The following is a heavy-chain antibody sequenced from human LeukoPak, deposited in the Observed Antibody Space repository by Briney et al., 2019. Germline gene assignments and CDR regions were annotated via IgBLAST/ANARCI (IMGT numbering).Heavy chain of an antibody. CDR2: ISSSSSYI. D-gene: IGHD3-22*01. V-gene: IGHV3-21*01. J-gene: IGHJ4*02. CDR3: ARLTYHYDSSGYYPPLIDY. CDR1: GFTFSSYS. Sequence: GGSLRLSCAASGFTFSSYSMNWVRQAPGKGLEWVSSISSSSSYIYYADSVKGRFTISRDNAKNSLYLQMNSLRAEDTAVYYCARLTYHYDSSGYYPPLIDYWGQGTLVTVSP.